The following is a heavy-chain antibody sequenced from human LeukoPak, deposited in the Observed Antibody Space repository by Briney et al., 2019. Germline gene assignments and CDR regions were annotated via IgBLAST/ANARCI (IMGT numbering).Heavy chain of an antibody. V-gene: IGHV4-39*02. J-gene: IGHJ4*02. CDR1: GGSISTSNYY. CDR3: AREGGIVGAYSRTFDY. CDR2: IYYSGST. D-gene: IGHD1-26*01. Sequence: PSETLSLTCIVSGGSISTSNYYWGWIRQPPGKGLEWNGSIYYSGSTYYNPSLKSRVTISVDTSKNQFSLKLSSVTAADTAVYYCAREGGIVGAYSRTFDYWGQGTLVTVSS.